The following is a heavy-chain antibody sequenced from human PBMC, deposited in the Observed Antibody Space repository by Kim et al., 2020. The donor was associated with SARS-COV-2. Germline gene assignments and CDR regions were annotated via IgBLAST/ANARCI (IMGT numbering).Heavy chain of an antibody. Sequence: SETLSLTCTVSGGSISSYYWSWIRQPPGKGLEWIGYIYYSGSTNYNPSLKSRVTISVDTSKNQFSLKLSSVTAADTAVYYCANLGQQTSFWGQGTLVTVSS. J-gene: IGHJ4*02. D-gene: IGHD6-13*01. V-gene: IGHV4-59*08. CDR2: IYYSGST. CDR1: GGSISSYY. CDR3: ANLGQQTSF.